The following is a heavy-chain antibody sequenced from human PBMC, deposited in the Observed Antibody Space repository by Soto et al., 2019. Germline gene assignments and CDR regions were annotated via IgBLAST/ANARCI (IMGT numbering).Heavy chain of an antibody. Sequence: QLQLQESGPGLVKPSETLSLTCTVSGGSISSSSYYWGWIRQPPGKGLEWIGSIYYSGSTYYNPSLKSRVTISVDTSKNQFSLKLSSVTAADTAVYYCARRVSSSRNNWFDPRGQGTLVTVSS. J-gene: IGHJ5*02. CDR3: ARRVSSSRNNWFDP. CDR2: IYYSGST. V-gene: IGHV4-39*01. D-gene: IGHD6-13*01. CDR1: GGSISSSSYY.